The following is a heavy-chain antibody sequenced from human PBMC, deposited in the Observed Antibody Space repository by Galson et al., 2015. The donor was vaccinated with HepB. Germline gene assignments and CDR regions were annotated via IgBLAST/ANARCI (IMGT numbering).Heavy chain of an antibody. CDR3: ARVAASDYGDHAHFDY. D-gene: IGHD4-17*01. J-gene: IGHJ4*02. V-gene: IGHV3-11*06. CDR1: GFTFSDYY. Sequence: SLRLSCAASGFTFSDYYMSWVRQAPGKGLEWVSCISSSGVCTNYADSVKGRFTISRDNAKNSLHIQMNSLRAEDTAVYYCARVAASDYGDHAHFDYWGQGTLVTVSS. CDR2: ISSSGVCT.